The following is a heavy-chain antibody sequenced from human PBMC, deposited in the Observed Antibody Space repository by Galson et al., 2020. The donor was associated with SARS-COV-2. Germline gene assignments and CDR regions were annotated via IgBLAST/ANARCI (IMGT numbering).Heavy chain of an antibody. CDR3: ATDYAYNWNDVSLDS. Sequence: ASVKVSCKVSGYTLTELSMHWVRQAPGKGLEWMGGFDPEDGETIYAQKFQGRVTMTEDTSTDTAYMELSSLRSEDTAVYYCATDYAYNWNDVSLDSWAQGTRVTVSS. V-gene: IGHV1-24*01. J-gene: IGHJ4*02. CDR2: FDPEDGET. D-gene: IGHD1-1*01. CDR1: GYTLTELS.